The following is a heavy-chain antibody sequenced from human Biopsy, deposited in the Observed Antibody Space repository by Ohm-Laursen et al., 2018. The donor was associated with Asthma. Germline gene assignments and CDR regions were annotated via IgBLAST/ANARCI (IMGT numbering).Heavy chain of an antibody. D-gene: IGHD3-3*02. J-gene: IGHJ1*01. CDR1: GFTFGDYW. CDR3: ARTFHFWSPYHAEHYQL. CDR2: IKHDGTEK. Sequence: SLRLSCAASGFTFGDYWMSWVRPAAGKGLEWVANIKHDGTEKNHVDSLKGRFTISRDNAKNSLYLQMNSLRAEDTAVYYCARTFHFWSPYHAEHYQLWGQGTLVTVPS. V-gene: IGHV3-7*01.